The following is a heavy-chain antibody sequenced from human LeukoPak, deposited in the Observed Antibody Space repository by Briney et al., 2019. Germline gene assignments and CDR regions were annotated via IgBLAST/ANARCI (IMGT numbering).Heavy chain of an antibody. CDR1: GYTFTGYY. Sequence: SSVTVSCKASGYTFTGYYMHWVRQAPGQGLEWMGWVNLNSGGTNYAQKFQGRVTMTRDTSISTAYMELSRLRSDDTAVYYCARDRVLLWFGDKFNFDYWGQGTLVTVSS. CDR2: VNLNSGGT. D-gene: IGHD3-10*01. CDR3: ARDRVLLWFGDKFNFDY. J-gene: IGHJ4*02. V-gene: IGHV1-2*02.